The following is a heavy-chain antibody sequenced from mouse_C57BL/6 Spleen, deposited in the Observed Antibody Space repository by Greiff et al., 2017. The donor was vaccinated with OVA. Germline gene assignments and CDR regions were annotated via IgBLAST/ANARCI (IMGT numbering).Heavy chain of an antibody. CDR3: ARSGYYGSSLGY. D-gene: IGHD1-1*01. CDR1: GYTFTSYW. Sequence: VQLQQPGAELVRPGSSVKLSCKASGYTFTSYWMDWVKQRPGQGLEWIGNIYPSDSENHYNQKFKDKATLTVDKSSSTAYMQLSSLTSEDSAVYYCARSGYYGSSLGYWGQGTTLTVSS. J-gene: IGHJ2*01. V-gene: IGHV1-61*01. CDR2: IYPSDSEN.